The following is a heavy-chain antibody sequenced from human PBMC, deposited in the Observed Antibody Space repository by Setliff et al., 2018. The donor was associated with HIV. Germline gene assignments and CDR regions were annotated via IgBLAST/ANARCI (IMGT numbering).Heavy chain of an antibody. Sequence: LRLSCAASGFTFTNAWMSWVRQAPGRGLEWVSSISIGSGGAIDYADSVQGRFTISRGNSKNSLYLQMNGLRVEDTGVYYCARDNLYYNLYDGSPVYGMDVWGQGTTVTVSS. V-gene: IGHV3-21*01. CDR3: ARDNLYYNLYDGSPVYGMDV. D-gene: IGHD3-3*01. J-gene: IGHJ6*02. CDR1: GFTFTNAW. CDR2: ISIGSGGAI.